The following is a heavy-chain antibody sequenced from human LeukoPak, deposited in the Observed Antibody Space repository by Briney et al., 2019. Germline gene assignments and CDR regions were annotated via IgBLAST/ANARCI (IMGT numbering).Heavy chain of an antibody. V-gene: IGHV5-51*01. CDR1: GYSFTTYW. CDR2: VYPSNSDT. CDR3: ARQGVGVTLDY. J-gene: IGHJ4*02. D-gene: IGHD3-22*01. Sequence: GESLKISCKGSGYSFTTYWIGWVRQMPGKGQEWMGIVYPSNSDTRYSPSFQGRVTISADKSISTAYLQWSSLKASDTAMYYCARQGVGVTLDYWGQGTLVTVSS.